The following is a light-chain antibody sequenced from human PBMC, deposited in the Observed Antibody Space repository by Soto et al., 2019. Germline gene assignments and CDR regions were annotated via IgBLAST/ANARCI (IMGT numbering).Light chain of an antibody. CDR3: SSFTSSGAYV. Sequence: QSALTQPASVSGSAGQSITISCTGTSSDVGSYNYVSWYQQHPGKAPKVIIYEVSYRPSGISNRFSGSKSANTASLTISGLQAEDEADYYCSSFTSSGAYVFGTGTKLTVL. CDR2: EVS. CDR1: SSDVGSYNY. J-gene: IGLJ1*01. V-gene: IGLV2-14*03.